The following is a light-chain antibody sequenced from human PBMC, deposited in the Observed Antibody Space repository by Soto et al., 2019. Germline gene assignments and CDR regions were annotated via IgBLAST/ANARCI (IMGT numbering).Light chain of an antibody. J-gene: IGKJ1*01. CDR1: QSIGRY. CDR3: QQSYSTPRT. CDR2: TAS. V-gene: IGKV1-39*01. Sequence: RQITHAPSSLSSSVGDRVTITCRASQSIGRYLNWYQQKPGKAPERLIYTASSLQSGVPSRFSGSGSATDFTLTINTLQPEDFATYYCQQSYSTPRTFGQGTKVDIK.